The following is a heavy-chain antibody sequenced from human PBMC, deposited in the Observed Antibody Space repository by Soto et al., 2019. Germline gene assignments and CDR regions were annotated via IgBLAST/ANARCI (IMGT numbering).Heavy chain of an antibody. J-gene: IGHJ4*01. V-gene: IGHV3-23*01. D-gene: IGHD3-10*01. CDR2: ISGSGATT. CDR1: GFTFNNYA. CDR3: ARDSGYGSGTSVNHYLDF. Sequence: GGSLRLSCAASGFTFNNYAMTWVRQAPGVGLEWVSTISGSGATTYYTDSVKGRFTISRDNSKHTLSLQMNSLGADDTAVYYCARDSGYGSGTSVNHYLDFWGHGTLVTVPS.